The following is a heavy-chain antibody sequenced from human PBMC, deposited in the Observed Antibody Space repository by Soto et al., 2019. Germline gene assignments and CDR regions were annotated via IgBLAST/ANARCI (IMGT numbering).Heavy chain of an antibody. CDR1: GYTFTSYG. Sequence: QVQLVQSGAEVKKPGASVKVSCKASGYTFTSYGISWVRQAPGQGLEWMGWISAYNGNKNYAQKLQGRVTMTTDTSPSTAYMELRSLRYDDTAVYYCARGGSGSPYDDYGMDVWGQGTTVTVSS. V-gene: IGHV1-18*01. J-gene: IGHJ6*02. D-gene: IGHD3-10*01. CDR3: ARGGSGSPYDDYGMDV. CDR2: ISAYNGNK.